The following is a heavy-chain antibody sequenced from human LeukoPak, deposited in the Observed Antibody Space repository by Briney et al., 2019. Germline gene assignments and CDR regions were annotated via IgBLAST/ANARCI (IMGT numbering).Heavy chain of an antibody. D-gene: IGHD6-6*01. CDR3: ARFEYSSSSGLDV. Sequence: SETLSLTCTVSGGSISSYYWSWIRQPAGKGLEWIGYIYYSGSTNYNPSLKSRVTISVDTSKNQFSLKLSSVTAADTAVYYCARFEYSSSSGLDVWGKGTTVTVSS. J-gene: IGHJ6*04. V-gene: IGHV4-59*01. CDR1: GGSISSYY. CDR2: IYYSGST.